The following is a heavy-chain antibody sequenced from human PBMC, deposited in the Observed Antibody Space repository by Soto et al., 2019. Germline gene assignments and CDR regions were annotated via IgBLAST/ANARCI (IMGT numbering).Heavy chain of an antibody. CDR3: AKVAPFILGSPF. CDR2: ITGSGGVM. V-gene: IGHV3-48*03. J-gene: IGHJ4*02. Sequence: PGGSLRLSCTASGFDFSGSDMTWFPQAPGKGREWVAYITGSGGVMFHADSVKGRFSISRDNAKNSLFLEMSDLTADDTGLYYCAKVAPFILGSPFWGQGT. CDR1: GFDFSGSD. D-gene: IGHD2-21*01.